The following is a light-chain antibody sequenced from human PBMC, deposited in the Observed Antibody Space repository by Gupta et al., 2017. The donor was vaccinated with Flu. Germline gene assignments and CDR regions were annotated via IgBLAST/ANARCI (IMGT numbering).Light chain of an antibody. CDR1: SSNIGSNY. V-gene: IGLV1-47*01. Sequence: QSLLTQPHSASGTPAQRVTLSCSGSSSNIGSNYVYWYQQLPGTAPKLLIYRNNQRPSGVPDRFSGSKSGTSASLAIXGXRSEDEXDYYCAAWDDSMSGWVFGGGTKLTVL. J-gene: IGLJ3*02. CDR2: RNN. CDR3: AAWDDSMSGWV.